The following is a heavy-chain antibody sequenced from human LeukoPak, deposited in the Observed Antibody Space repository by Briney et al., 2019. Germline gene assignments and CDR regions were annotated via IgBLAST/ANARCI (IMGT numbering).Heavy chain of an antibody. Sequence: PSETLSLTCTVSGGSISGYYWSWIRQPPGKGLEWIGYIFYSGSTNYNPSLKSRVTISVDTSQNQFSLKLSSVTAADTAVYYCTRAAPDSSSWYGGAFDSWGQGTMVTVSA. D-gene: IGHD6-13*01. J-gene: IGHJ3*02. CDR2: IFYSGST. CDR1: GGSISGYY. CDR3: TRAAPDSSSWYGGAFDS. V-gene: IGHV4-59*01.